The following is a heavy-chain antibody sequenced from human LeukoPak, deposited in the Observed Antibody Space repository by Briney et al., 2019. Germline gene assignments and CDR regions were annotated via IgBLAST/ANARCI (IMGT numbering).Heavy chain of an antibody. CDR2: ISSSSRYI. Sequence: GGSLRLSCAASGSTFSSYGMHWVRQAPGKGLEWVSYISSSSRYIYYADSVKGRFTISRDNAKNSLYLQMNSLRAEDTAVYYCVGYSSSWYVVDYYYGLDVWGQGTTVTVSS. V-gene: IGHV3-21*01. D-gene: IGHD6-13*01. CDR3: VGYSSSWYVVDYYYGLDV. CDR1: GSTFSSYG. J-gene: IGHJ6*02.